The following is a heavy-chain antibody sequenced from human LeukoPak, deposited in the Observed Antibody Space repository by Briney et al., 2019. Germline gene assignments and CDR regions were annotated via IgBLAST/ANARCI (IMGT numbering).Heavy chain of an antibody. J-gene: IGHJ3*02. CDR3: ARETNSGYSYGYDAFDI. CDR1: GGSIRSFY. V-gene: IGHV4-59*01. Sequence: SDTLSLTCTVSGGSIRSFYWSWIRQPPGKGLEWIGYIFYSGSTTYNPSLKSRVTISVDTSKNQFSLKLSSVTAADTAVYYCARETNSGYSYGYDAFDIWGQGTMVTVSS. D-gene: IGHD5-18*01. CDR2: IFYSGST.